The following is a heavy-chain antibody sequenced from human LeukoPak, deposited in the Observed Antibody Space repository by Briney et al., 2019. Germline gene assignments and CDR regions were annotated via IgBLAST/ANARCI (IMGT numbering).Heavy chain of an antibody. Sequence: SGPTLVHPTQLLTQSRTIPGSSLATSGADVGWIRQPPGKALEWLALIYWNADQHNSPSLKSRLTITKDTPKTNVVLTMTNMDHVGKGTKYCGEVSRRYHFLTGYYSHLDFWGQGTVVSVSS. CDR1: GSSLATSGAD. D-gene: IGHD3-9*01. J-gene: IGHJ4*02. CDR2: IYWNADQ. V-gene: IGHV2-5*04. CDR3: GEVSRRYHFLTGYYSHLDF.